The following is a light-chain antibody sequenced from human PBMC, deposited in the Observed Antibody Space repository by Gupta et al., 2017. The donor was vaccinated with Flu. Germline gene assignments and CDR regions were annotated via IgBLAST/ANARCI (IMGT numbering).Light chain of an antibody. Sequence: TRIDCGGYNLVSWQQQHPDKAPKIMNYDIRKRPAVVPYLFTADSSGNTSSLTFSGLQADDEADYYCCSYGSSNTLVFGGGTKLTVL. CDR3: CSYGSSNTLV. CDR2: DIR. CDR1: RIDCGGYNL. J-gene: IGLJ2*01. V-gene: IGLV2-11*01.